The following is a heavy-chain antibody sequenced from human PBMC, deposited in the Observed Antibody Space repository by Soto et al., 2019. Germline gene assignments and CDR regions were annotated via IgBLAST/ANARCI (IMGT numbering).Heavy chain of an antibody. J-gene: IGHJ4*02. CDR1: GFSLNTSGVG. Sequence: QVTLKESGPTLVKPTQTLTLTCTFSGFSLNTSGVGVGWIRQPTGKALEWLGLMFCDDDKRYSQSLKIRLTITKDTSKNQVVLTMTNMDPVDTATYYCSHSVLRYFDYWGQGTLGTVSS. CDR2: MFCDDDK. V-gene: IGHV2-5*02. D-gene: IGHD4-17*01. CDR3: SHSVLRYFDY.